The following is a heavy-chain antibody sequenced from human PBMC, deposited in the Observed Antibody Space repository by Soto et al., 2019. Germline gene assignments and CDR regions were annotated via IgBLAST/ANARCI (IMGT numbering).Heavy chain of an antibody. CDR1: GGSISSYY. V-gene: IGHV4-59*01. J-gene: IGHJ6*02. D-gene: IGHD3-10*01. CDR2: IYYSGST. Sequence: SETLSLTCTVSGGSISSYYWSWIRQPPGKGLEWIGYIYYSGSTNYNPSLKSRVTISVDTSKNQFSLKLSSVTAADTAVYYCARVDATGGSGSYYQYYYYGMDVWGQGTTVTVSS. CDR3: ARVDATGGSGSYYQYYYYGMDV.